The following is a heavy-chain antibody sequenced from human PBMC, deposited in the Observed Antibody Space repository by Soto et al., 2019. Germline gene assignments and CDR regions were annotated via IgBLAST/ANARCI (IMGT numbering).Heavy chain of an antibody. V-gene: IGHV3-74*01. CDR1: GFTFSSYW. CDR2: INSDGSST. CDR3: ARDTGPGPEYSSGWYPVPPMWFDY. J-gene: IGHJ4*02. D-gene: IGHD6-19*01. Sequence: EVQLVESGGGLVQPGGSLRLSCAASGFTFSSYWMHWVRQAPGKGLVWVSRINSDGSSTSYADSVKGRFTISRDNAKNTLYLQMNSRRAEDTAVNYWARDTGPGPEYSSGWYPVPPMWFDYWVQGTLVTGSS.